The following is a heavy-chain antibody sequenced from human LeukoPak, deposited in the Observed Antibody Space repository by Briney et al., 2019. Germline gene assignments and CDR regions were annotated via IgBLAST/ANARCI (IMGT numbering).Heavy chain of an antibody. CDR1: GFPFSIYW. CDR2: INSDGSST. Sequence: GGSLRLSCAASGFPFSIYWMHWLRQAPGKALVWVSRINSDGSSTRSAASVKGRFTISRDNAQNTLYLQMNSLRAADTAVYYCARGGDWLLSELDYWGQGTLVTVSS. J-gene: IGHJ4*02. V-gene: IGHV3-74*01. D-gene: IGHD3-9*01. CDR3: ARGGDWLLSELDY.